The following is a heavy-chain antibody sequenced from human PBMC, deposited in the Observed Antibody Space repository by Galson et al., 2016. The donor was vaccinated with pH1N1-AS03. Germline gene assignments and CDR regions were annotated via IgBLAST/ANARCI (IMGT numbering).Heavy chain of an antibody. Sequence: ETLSLTCNVSGGSISSYYWSRIRQPPGKRLEWIGYIYYSGSTKYNPSLKSRVTISVDTSKNQFSLKLTSVTAADTAVYYCARPRGESSSWYPFDHWGQGTLVTVSS. D-gene: IGHD6-13*01. CDR2: IYYSGST. CDR3: ARPRGESSSWYPFDH. V-gene: IGHV4-59*08. J-gene: IGHJ4*02. CDR1: GGSISSYY.